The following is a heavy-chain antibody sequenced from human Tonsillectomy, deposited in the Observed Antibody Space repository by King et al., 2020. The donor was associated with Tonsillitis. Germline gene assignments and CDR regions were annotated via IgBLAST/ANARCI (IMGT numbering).Heavy chain of an antibody. CDR2: IYPGDSDT. D-gene: IGHD4-23*01. Sequence: QLVQSGAEVKKPGESLKISCKGSGYSFTSYWIGWVLQMPGKGLEWMGIIYPGDSDTRYRPSFQGQVTISADRSISTSYLQWSSLKASDTAMYYCARRPSYSDYDGISGGPFDPWGQGTLVTVSS. J-gene: IGHJ5*02. CDR3: ARRPSYSDYDGISGGPFDP. CDR1: GYSFTSYW. V-gene: IGHV5-51*01.